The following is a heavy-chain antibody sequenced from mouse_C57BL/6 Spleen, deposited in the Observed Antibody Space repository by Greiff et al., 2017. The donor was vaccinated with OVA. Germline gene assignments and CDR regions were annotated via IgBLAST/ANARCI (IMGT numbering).Heavy chain of an antibody. J-gene: IGHJ1*03. CDR2: IYPGSGST. CDR1: GYTFTSYW. CDR3: ARRYTTVVEGWYFDV. V-gene: IGHV1-55*01. Sequence: QVQLQQPGAELVKPGASVKMSCKASGYTFTSYWITWVKQRPGQGLEWIGDIYPGSGSTNYNEKFKSKATLTVDTSSSTAYMQLSSLTSEDSAVYYGARRYTTVVEGWYFDVWGTGTTVTVSS. D-gene: IGHD1-1*01.